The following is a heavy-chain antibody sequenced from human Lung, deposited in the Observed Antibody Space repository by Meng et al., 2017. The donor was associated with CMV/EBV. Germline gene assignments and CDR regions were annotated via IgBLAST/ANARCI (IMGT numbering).Heavy chain of an antibody. CDR3: ATAGVLRYFDWRDPLED. Sequence: LXCAASGFTFRSHTIHWVRQAPGKGLEWLSVMSSDGGTKFYADSVKGRFTISRDNSKNTLYLQMNSLRPEDTAVYYCATAGVLRYFDWRDPLEDXGQGXLVTVSS. J-gene: IGHJ4*02. CDR2: MSSDGGTK. V-gene: IGHV3-30-3*01. D-gene: IGHD3-9*01. CDR1: GFTFRSHT.